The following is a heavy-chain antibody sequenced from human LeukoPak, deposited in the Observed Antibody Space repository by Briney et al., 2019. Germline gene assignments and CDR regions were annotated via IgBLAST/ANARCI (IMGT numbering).Heavy chain of an antibody. CDR3: TRDGVPGIAVAGTGY. CDR2: IRSKAYGGTT. Sequence: PGGSLRLSCTASGFTFGDYAMSWVRQAPGKGLEWVGFIRSKAYGGTTEYAASVKGRFTISRDDSKSIAYLQMNSLKTEDTAVYCCTRDGVPGIAVAGTGYWGQGTVVTVSS. D-gene: IGHD6-19*01. V-gene: IGHV3-49*04. J-gene: IGHJ4*02. CDR1: GFTFGDYA.